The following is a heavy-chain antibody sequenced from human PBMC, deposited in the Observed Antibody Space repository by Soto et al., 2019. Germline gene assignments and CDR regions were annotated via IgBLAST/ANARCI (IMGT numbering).Heavy chain of an antibody. D-gene: IGHD2-2*01. CDR3: ARDRGYCSSTSCHRVWFDP. CDR1: GFTFSSYW. V-gene: IGHV3-7*01. CDR2: IKQDGSEK. J-gene: IGHJ5*02. Sequence: GGSLRLSCAASGFTFSSYWMSWVRQAPGKGLEWVANIKQDGSEKYYVDSVKGRFTISRDNAKNSLYLQMNSLRAEDTAVYYCARDRGYCSSTSCHRVWFDPWGQGTLVTVSS.